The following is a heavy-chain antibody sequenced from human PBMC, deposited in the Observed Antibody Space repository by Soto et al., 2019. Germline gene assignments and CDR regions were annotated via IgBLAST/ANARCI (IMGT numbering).Heavy chain of an antibody. V-gene: IGHV3-53*02. CDR3: AREPPATRHSIDV. Sequence: EVQLVETGGGLIQPGGSLRLSCAASGFTVSSNYMSWVRQAPGKGLEWVSVIYSGGSTYYADSVRGRFTISRDNSKTTPYLQRKSLRAADTAVDSWAREPPATRHSIDVWGQGTTGTV. CDR2: IYSGGST. J-gene: IGHJ6*02. CDR1: GFTVSSNY.